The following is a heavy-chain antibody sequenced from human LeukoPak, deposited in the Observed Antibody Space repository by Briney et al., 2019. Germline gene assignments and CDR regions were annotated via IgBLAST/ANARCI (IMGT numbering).Heavy chain of an antibody. J-gene: IGHJ4*01. CDR1: GVSISNYY. V-gene: IGHV4-59*01. D-gene: IGHD3-16*02. Sequence: SETLSLTCTVSGVSISNYYWTWIRQSPGKTLERIGGIHKSGSAHYNPSLRSRVTISVDTSKSQFCLKLNSVTAPDTAVYYCARLIGLGEVSPYFDFWGHGRLFTVSS. CDR2: IHKSGSA. CDR3: ARLIGLGEVSPYFDF.